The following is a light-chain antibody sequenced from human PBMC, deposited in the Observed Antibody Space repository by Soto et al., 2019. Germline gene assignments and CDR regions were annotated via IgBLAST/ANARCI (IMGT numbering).Light chain of an antibody. V-gene: IGKV3-15*01. J-gene: IGKJ1*01. Sequence: EIVMTQSPATLSVSPGERATLSCRASQSVSSNLAWYQQKPGQAPRPLIYGASTRATGIPARFSGSGSGTEFTLTIRSMQAEDFAGYYCQQYNNWLSWTFGQGTKVEVK. CDR2: GAS. CDR1: QSVSSN. CDR3: QQYNNWLSWT.